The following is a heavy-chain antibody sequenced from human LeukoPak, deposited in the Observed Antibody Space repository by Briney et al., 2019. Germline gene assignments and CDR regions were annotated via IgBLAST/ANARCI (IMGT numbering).Heavy chain of an antibody. CDR3: ARHGGSLGYFDY. CDR1: GGSISTYY. Sequence: SDTLSLTCSVSGGSISTYYWSWIRPTPGKGLEWIGYVYDSGTTNYNPSLKGRVTISSHTSKNQFSLNLRSVNAADTAIYYCARHGGSLGYFDYWGQGTLVTVSS. J-gene: IGHJ4*02. CDR2: VYDSGTT. D-gene: IGHD4-23*01. V-gene: IGHV4-59*08.